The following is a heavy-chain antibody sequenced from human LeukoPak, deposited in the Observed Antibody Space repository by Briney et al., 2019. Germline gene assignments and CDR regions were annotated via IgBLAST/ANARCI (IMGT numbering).Heavy chain of an antibody. CDR2: IYSGGST. Sequence: QTGGSLRLSCAASGFTFSSYWMSWVRQAPGKGLEWVSVIYSGGSTYYADSVKGRFTISRDNSKNTLYLQMNSLRAEDTAVYYCARTQLSGWYGLGYYYYGMDVWGQGTTVTVSS. D-gene: IGHD6-19*01. CDR1: GFTFSSYW. J-gene: IGHJ6*02. V-gene: IGHV3-53*01. CDR3: ARTQLSGWYGLGYYYYGMDV.